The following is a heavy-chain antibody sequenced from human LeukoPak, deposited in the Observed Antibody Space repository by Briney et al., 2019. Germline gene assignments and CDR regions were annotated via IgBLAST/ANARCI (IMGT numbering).Heavy chain of an antibody. CDR2: IYSGGST. V-gene: IGHV3-53*01. Sequence: PGGSLRLSCAASGFTVSSNYMSWVRQAPGKGLEWVSVIYSGGSTYYADSVKGRFTISRDNSKNTMYLQMSSLRTADTAVYYCAGDVGDEGNYWGQGTLVTVSS. D-gene: IGHD3-16*01. CDR3: AGDVGDEGNY. J-gene: IGHJ4*02. CDR1: GFTVSSNY.